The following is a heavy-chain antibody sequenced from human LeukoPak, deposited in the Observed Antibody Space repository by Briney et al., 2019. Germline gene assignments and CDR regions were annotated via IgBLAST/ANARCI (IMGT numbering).Heavy chain of an antibody. J-gene: IGHJ4*02. CDR1: DYSISSGFC. CDR2: ISHSGST. V-gene: IGHV4-38-2*02. CDR3: ARDLSGGTHDY. Sequence: SETLSLTCAVSDYSISSGFCWGWIRQPPGKGLEWIGSISHSGSTYYNPSLKSRVTISVDTSSNQFSLNLWSVTAADTAVYYCARDLSGGTHDYWGQGTLVTVSS. D-gene: IGHD1-26*01.